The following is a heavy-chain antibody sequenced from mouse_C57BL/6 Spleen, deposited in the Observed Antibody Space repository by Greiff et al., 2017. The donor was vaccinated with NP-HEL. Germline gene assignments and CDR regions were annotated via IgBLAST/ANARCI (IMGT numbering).Heavy chain of an antibody. CDR3: ARGTTVVATDWYVDV. D-gene: IGHD1-1*01. V-gene: IGHV1-81*01. CDR1: GYTFTSYG. J-gene: IGHJ1*03. Sequence: QVQLQQSGAELARPGASVKLSCKASGYTFTSYGISWVKQRTGQGLEWIGEIYPRSGNTYYNEKFKGKATLTADKSSSTAYMELRSLTSEDSAVYFCARGTTVVATDWYVDVWGTGTTVTVSS. CDR2: IYPRSGNT.